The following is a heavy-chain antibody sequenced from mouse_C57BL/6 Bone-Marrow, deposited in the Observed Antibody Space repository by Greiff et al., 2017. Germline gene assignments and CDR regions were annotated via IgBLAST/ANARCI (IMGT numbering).Heavy chain of an antibody. CDR2: INYDGSST. J-gene: IGHJ2*01. V-gene: IGHV5-16*01. CDR1: GFTFSDYY. Sequence: EVQVVESEGGLVQPGSSMKLSCTASGFTFSDYYMAWVRQVPEKGLEWVANINYDGSSTYYLDSLKSRFIISRDNAKHILYLQMSSLKSEDTATYYCARDHGNYVDYWGQGTTLTVSS. D-gene: IGHD2-1*01. CDR3: ARDHGNYVDY.